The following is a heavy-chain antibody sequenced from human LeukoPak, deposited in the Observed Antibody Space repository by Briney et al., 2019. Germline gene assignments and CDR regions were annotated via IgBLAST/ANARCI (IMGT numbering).Heavy chain of an antibody. Sequence: GGSLRLSCAASGFTVSSNYMSWVRQAPGRGLEWVSVIYSGGSTYYADSVKGRFTISRDNSKNTLYLQMNSLRAEDTAVYYCARGLGIPREIWRSSSAPRGFDPWGQGTLVTVSS. J-gene: IGHJ5*02. V-gene: IGHV3-66*01. CDR2: IYSGGST. D-gene: IGHD6-13*01. CDR3: ARGLGIPREIWRSSSAPRGFDP. CDR1: GFTVSSNY.